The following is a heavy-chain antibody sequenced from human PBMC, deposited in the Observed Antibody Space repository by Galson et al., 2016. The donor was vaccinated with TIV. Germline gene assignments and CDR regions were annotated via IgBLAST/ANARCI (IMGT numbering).Heavy chain of an antibody. D-gene: IGHD3-22*01. J-gene: IGHJ6*02. CDR2: IVPILGMT. V-gene: IGHV1-69*02. CDR3: HVVFTSGDSYGLDV. Sequence: SVKVSCKASGGTFHRYTISWVRQAPGQGLEWMGRIVPILGMTNYAEKFQGRVTITADRSTSTAYMELSSLRSEDTAVYYSHVVFTSGDSYGLDVWGQGTTVTVSS. CDR1: GGTFHRYT.